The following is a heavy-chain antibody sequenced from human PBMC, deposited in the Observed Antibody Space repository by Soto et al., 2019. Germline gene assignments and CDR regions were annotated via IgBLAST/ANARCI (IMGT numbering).Heavy chain of an antibody. CDR3: ARDPGTATFES. Sequence: QVQLVESGGGLVKPGGSLKLTCTASGFTFSDYSMSWTRQAPGKGLGWVSYISTTSTYTGYADSVKGRFTITRDNAKNSLFLQVNSLRAEDTAVYYCARDPGTATFESWGQGTLVTVSS. CDR2: ISTTSTYT. CDR1: GFTFSDYS. V-gene: IGHV3-11*05. J-gene: IGHJ5*01. D-gene: IGHD1-1*01.